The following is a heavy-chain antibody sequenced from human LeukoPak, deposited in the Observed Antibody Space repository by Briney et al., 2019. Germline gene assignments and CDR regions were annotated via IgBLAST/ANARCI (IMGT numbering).Heavy chain of an antibody. CDR1: GFTFSDYY. CDR3: ARDFGDYYFDY. Sequence: GGSLRLSCAASGFTFSDYYMSWIRQAPGKGLEWVSYISDSGSTIHYADSVKGRFTISRDNAKNSLYLQMNSLRAEDTAVYYCARDFGDYYFDYWGQGTLVTVSS. CDR2: ISDSGSTI. D-gene: IGHD4-17*01. V-gene: IGHV3-11*04. J-gene: IGHJ4*02.